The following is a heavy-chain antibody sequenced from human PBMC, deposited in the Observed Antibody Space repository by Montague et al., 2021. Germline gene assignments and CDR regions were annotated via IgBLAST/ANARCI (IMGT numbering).Heavy chain of an antibody. D-gene: IGHD4-17*01. CDR2: ITSGGST. CDR3: TKDQDDYGDYVDWADT. CDR1: GFPFSSYA. J-gene: IGHJ5*02. Sequence: SLRPSCAASGFPFSSYAMSWVRQAPGKRLKWVSSITSGGSTYYADSVTGRFTISRDNSKNTLYLQMNSLRAEDTAVYYCTKDQDDYGDYVDWADTWGQGTLVTVSS. V-gene: IGHV3-23*01.